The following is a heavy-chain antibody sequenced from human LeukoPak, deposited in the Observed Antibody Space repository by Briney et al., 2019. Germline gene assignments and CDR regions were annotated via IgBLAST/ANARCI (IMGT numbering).Heavy chain of an antibody. J-gene: IGHJ3*02. Sequence: GGSLRLSCAASRFTFSSNAMSWVRQAPGKGLEWVSTISGSGDATYYAESVKGQFTISRDNSKNTLYLQMNSLRAEDTAVYYCAREYCSSTSCYDAFDIWGQGTMVTVSS. CDR2: ISGSGDAT. CDR1: RFTFSSNA. V-gene: IGHV3-23*01. CDR3: AREYCSSTSCYDAFDI. D-gene: IGHD2-2*01.